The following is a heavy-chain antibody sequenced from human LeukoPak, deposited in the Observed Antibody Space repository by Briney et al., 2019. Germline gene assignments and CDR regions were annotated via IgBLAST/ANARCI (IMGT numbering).Heavy chain of an antibody. D-gene: IGHD3-22*01. V-gene: IGHV3-23*01. Sequence: PGGSLRLSCAASGFTFSSYWMHWVRQAPGKGLEWVSAISGSGGSTYYADSVKGRFTISRDNSKNTLYLQMNSLRAEDTAVYYCAAPDYYDSSCFDYWGQGTLVTVSS. CDR2: ISGSGGST. CDR3: AAPDYYDSSCFDY. CDR1: GFTFSSYW. J-gene: IGHJ4*02.